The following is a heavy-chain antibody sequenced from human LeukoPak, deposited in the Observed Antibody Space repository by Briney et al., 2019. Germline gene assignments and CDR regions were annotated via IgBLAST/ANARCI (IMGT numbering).Heavy chain of an antibody. CDR3: ARATGSYYSLGY. Sequence: GGSLRLSCAASGFTFSTYVVTWVRQAPGKGLVWVSRINSDGSSTSYADSVKGRFTVSRDNAKNTLYLQMNSLRAEDTAVYYCARATGSYYSLGYWGQGTLVTVSS. J-gene: IGHJ4*02. D-gene: IGHD1-26*01. CDR2: INSDGSST. CDR1: GFTFSTYV. V-gene: IGHV3-74*01.